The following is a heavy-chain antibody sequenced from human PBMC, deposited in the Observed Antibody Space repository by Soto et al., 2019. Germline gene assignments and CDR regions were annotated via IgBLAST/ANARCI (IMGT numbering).Heavy chain of an antibody. CDR3: ARDLSLYSRGMAGYYYGMDV. CDR2: IYYSGRT. J-gene: IGHJ6*02. Sequence: QVQLQESGPGLVKPSQTLSLTCTVSGGSISSGDYYWTWIRQPPGKGLGWLGYIYYSGRTYYNPSLKSRVSMSVDTSKNQFSLKLSAVTAADTAVYYCARDLSLYSRGMAGYYYGMDVWGQGTTVTVSS. V-gene: IGHV4-30-4*01. CDR1: GGSISSGDYY. D-gene: IGHD4-4*01.